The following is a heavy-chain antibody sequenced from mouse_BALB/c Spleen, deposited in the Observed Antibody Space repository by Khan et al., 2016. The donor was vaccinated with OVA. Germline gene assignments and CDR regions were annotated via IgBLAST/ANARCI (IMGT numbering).Heavy chain of an antibody. J-gene: IGHJ3*01. CDR1: GYTFTDFT. V-gene: IGHV1S137*01. CDR2: ISTYYGHA. Sequence: QVQLQQSGAELVRPGVSVKISCKGSGYTFTDFTMHWVRQSHAMSLEWIGVISTYYGHATYNQKFKDKATMTVDKSSSTAYMELARLKSEDSAIYYCTRGGGGNRFAYWGQGTLVTVSA. CDR3: TRGGGGNRFAY.